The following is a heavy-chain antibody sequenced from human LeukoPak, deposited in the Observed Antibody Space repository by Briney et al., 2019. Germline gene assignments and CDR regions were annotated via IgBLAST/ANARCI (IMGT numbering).Heavy chain of an antibody. CDR2: ISAYNGNT. D-gene: IGHD3-10*01. V-gene: IGHV1-18*04. CDR3: AIGGGYYGSGSYYKNWFDP. J-gene: IGHJ5*02. Sequence: ASVKVSFKASGYTFTSYGISWVRQAPGQGLEWMGWISAYNGNTNYAQKLQGRVTMTTDTSTSTAYMELRSLRSDDTAVYCCAIGGGYYGSGSYYKNWFDPWGQGTLVTVSS. CDR1: GYTFTSYG.